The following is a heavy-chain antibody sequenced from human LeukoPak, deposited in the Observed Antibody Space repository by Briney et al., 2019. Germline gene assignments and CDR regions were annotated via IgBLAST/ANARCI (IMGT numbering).Heavy chain of an antibody. CDR1: GGSISSGGYY. CDR3: ASYDILTGYYQPNLYFQH. V-gene: IGHV4-31*03. Sequence: SETLSLTCTVSGGSISSGGYYWSWIRQHPGKGLEWIGYIYYSGSTYYNPSLKSRVTISVDTSKNQFSLKLSSMTAADTAVYYCASYDILTGYYQPNLYFQHWGQGTLVTVSS. D-gene: IGHD3-9*01. J-gene: IGHJ1*01. CDR2: IYYSGST.